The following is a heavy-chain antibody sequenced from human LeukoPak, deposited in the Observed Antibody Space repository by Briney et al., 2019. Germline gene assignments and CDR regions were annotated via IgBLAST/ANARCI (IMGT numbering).Heavy chain of an antibody. J-gene: IGHJ5*02. V-gene: IGHV4-59*11. CDR2: IFYTGST. CDR1: GGSISSHY. CDR3: ARGLGSGGRNWFDP. Sequence: SETLSLTCTVSGGSISSHYWSWIRPSPGKALEWIGNIFYTGSTNYNPSLKSRLTMSVDRSKNQFSLKLKSVITADTAVYYCARGLGSGGRNWFDPWGQGILVTVSS. D-gene: IGHD6-19*01.